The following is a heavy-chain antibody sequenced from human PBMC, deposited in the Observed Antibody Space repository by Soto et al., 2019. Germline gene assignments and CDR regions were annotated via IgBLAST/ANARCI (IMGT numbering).Heavy chain of an antibody. D-gene: IGHD3-10*01. J-gene: IGHJ6*02. Sequence: ASVKVSCKASGYTFTSYGISWVRRAPGQGLEWMGWINAGNGETKYSQKLQGRLTINRDTSATTAYMEVGGLKSEDTAVYFCARDRWFTTDGMDVWGQGTAVTVSS. CDR2: INAGNGET. V-gene: IGHV1-3*01. CDR1: GYTFTSYG. CDR3: ARDRWFTTDGMDV.